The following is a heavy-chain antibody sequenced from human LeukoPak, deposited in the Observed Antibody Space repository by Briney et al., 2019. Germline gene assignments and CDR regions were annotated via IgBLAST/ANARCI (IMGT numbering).Heavy chain of an antibody. CDR1: GFTFSSYG. J-gene: IGHJ4*02. CDR3: AKDPYRNGRGSDY. CDR2: IRYDGSNK. V-gene: IGHV3-30*02. Sequence: PGGSLRLSCAASGFTFSSYGMHWVRHAPGKGLEWVAFIRYDGSNKYYADSVKGRFTISRDNSKNTLYLQMNSLRAEDTAVYYCAKDPYRNGRGSDYWGQGTLVTVSS. D-gene: IGHD1-14*01.